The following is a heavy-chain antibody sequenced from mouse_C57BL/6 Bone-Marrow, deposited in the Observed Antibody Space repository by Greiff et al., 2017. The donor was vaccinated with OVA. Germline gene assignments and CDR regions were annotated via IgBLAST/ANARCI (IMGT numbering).Heavy chain of an antibody. CDR1: GYSITSGYD. CDR2: ISYSGST. D-gene: IGHD2-3*01. CDR3: ARDVDGYYWYFDV. V-gene: IGHV3-1*01. J-gene: IGHJ1*03. Sequence: DVQLQESGPGMVKPSQSLSLTCTVTGYSITSGYDWHWIRHFPGNKLEWMGYISYSGSTNYNPSLKSRISITHDTSKNHFFLKLNSVTTEDTATYYCARDVDGYYWYFDVWGTGTTVTVSS.